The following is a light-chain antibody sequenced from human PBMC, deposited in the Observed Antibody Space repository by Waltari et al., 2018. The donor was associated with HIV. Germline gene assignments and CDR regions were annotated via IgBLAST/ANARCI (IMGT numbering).Light chain of an antibody. CDR3: CSYAGTYTALYV. Sequence: QSALTQPRSVSGSPGQSVTISCTGTSSDVGAYNFVSWYQQYPGTAPRLIIYDVKKRPSGVPDRFSDSKSGNTASLSISGLQGEDEADYYCCSYAGTYTALYVFGTGTKVTVL. CDR1: SSDVGAYNF. V-gene: IGLV2-11*01. J-gene: IGLJ1*01. CDR2: DVK.